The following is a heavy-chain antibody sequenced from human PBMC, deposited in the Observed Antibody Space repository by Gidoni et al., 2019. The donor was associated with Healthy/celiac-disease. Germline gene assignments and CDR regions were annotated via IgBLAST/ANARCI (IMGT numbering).Heavy chain of an antibody. CDR3: ARVEYSGYDQPAGY. D-gene: IGHD5-12*01. CDR1: GFPFSSYW. CDR2: SNSDGSST. V-gene: IGHV3-74*01. J-gene: IGHJ4*02. Sequence: EVQLVESGGGLVQPGGSLRLSCAASGFPFSSYWMHWVRQAPGKGLVWVSRSNSDGSSTSYADSVKGRFTISRDNAKNTLYLQMNSLRAEDTAVYYCARVEYSGYDQPAGYWGQGTLVTVSS.